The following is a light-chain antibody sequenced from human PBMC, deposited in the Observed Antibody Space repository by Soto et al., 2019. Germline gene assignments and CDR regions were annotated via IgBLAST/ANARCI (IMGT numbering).Light chain of an antibody. V-gene: IGKV1-39*01. Sequence: DIQMTQSPFSLSASVGDRVTITCRASQSISTYLNWYQQKPGRAPKSLIYAASTLQSGVPLRFSSSGSGTDFTLTISSLQPEDFATYYCQQTYSIPQTFGPGTKVDIK. CDR3: QQTYSIPQT. CDR2: AAS. J-gene: IGKJ1*01. CDR1: QSISTY.